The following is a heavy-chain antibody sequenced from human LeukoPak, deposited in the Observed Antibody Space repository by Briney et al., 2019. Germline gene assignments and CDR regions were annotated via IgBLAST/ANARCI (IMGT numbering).Heavy chain of an antibody. CDR2: MLYSGST. J-gene: IGHJ4*02. CDR1: GASISNYY. CDR3: ARGQFWSGYSI. V-gene: IGHV4-59*08. Sequence: SETLSLTCTVSGASISNYYWSWIRQSPGKGLEWIGYMLYSGSTNQNPSLRSRVTMSVDTSKNQFSLNLSSVTAADTAVYYCARGQFWSGYSIWGQGTLVTVSS. D-gene: IGHD3-3*02.